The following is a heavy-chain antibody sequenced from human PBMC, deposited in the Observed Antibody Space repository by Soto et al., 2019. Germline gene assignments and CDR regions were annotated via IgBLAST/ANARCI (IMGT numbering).Heavy chain of an antibody. J-gene: IGHJ5*02. V-gene: IGHV1-69*01. D-gene: IGHD3-10*01. CDR1: GGTFSSYA. CDR2: IIPIFGTA. CDR3: ARDRRRDATLRDNWFDP. Sequence: QVQLVQSGAEVKKPGSSVKVSCKASGGTFSSYAISWVRQAPGQGLEWMGGIIPIFGTANYAQKFQGRVTITADESTSTAYRELSSLRSEDTAVYYCARDRRRDATLRDNWFDPWGQGTLVTVSS.